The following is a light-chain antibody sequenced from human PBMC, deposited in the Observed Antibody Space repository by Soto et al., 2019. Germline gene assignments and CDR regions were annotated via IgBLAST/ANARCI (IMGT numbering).Light chain of an antibody. CDR1: HRLRSNY. CDR3: QQHGSSPFT. CDR2: AAS. Sequence: EIVLTQSPGTLSLSPGERATLSCRASHRLRSNYLAWYQQKPGQAPRLPIYAASNRAAGIPDRFSGSGSGPDYTLTISRLEPDDFAVYYCQQHGSSPFTFGPGTKVDI. J-gene: IGKJ3*01. V-gene: IGKV3-20*01.